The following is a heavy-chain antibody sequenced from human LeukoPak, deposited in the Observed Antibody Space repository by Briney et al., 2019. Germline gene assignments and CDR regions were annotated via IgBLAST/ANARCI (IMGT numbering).Heavy chain of an antibody. J-gene: IGHJ5*02. CDR3: ARGFYSSTSCYGCGNWFDP. V-gene: IGHV1-2*02. Sequence: ASVKVSCKASGYTFTGYYMHWVRHAPGQGLEWMGWINPNSGGTNYAQKFQGRVTMTRDTSISTAYMELSRLRSDDTAVYYCARGFYSSTSCYGCGNWFDPWGQGTLVTVSS. CDR1: GYTFTGYY. D-gene: IGHD2-2*01. CDR2: INPNSGGT.